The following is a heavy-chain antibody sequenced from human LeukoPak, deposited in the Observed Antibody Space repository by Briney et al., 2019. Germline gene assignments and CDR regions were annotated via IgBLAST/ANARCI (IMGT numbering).Heavy chain of an antibody. CDR1: GGSISSYY. CDR3: ARSVEMATRSFDY. V-gene: IGHV4-59*12. J-gene: IGHJ4*02. CDR2: IYYSGST. Sequence: PSETLSLTCTVSGGSISSYYWSWIRQPPGKGLEWIGYIYYSGSTNYNPSLKSRVTISVDTSKNQFSLKLSSVTAADTAVYYCARSVEMATRSFDYWGQGTLVTVSS. D-gene: IGHD5-24*01.